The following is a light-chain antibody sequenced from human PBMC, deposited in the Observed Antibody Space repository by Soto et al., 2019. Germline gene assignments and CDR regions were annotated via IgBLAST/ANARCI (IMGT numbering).Light chain of an antibody. CDR2: SNN. V-gene: IGLV1-44*01. CDR3: AAWDDSLTGVI. CDR1: SSDIGTYT. J-gene: IGLJ2*01. Sequence: QSALTQPPSASGAPGQRVTISCSGSSSDIGTYTVNWYQQVPGTAPKLLIYSNNQRPSGVPDRFPGSKSGTSASLAISGLQSEDEADYYCAAWDDSLTGVIFGGGTKLTVL.